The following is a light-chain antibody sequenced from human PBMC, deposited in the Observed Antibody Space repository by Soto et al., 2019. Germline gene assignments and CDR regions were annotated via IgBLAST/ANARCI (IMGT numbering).Light chain of an antibody. CDR1: DIDLGGSNH. CDR2: DVS. CDR3: CSFAGSYPFV. J-gene: IGLJ1*01. V-gene: IGLV2-11*01. Sequence: QSALTQHSSVSGSPGHSVNICCTGTDIDLGGSNHVSWYQYHPGKAPKFMIYDVSKRPSGVHDRFSGSKSGNTASLNIYGLQAEDEADYYCCSFAGSYPFVFGTGP.